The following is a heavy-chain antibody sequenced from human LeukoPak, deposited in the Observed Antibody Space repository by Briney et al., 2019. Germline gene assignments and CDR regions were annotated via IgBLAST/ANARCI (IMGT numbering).Heavy chain of an antibody. Sequence: GASVKVSCKASGYTFTSYAMNWVRQAPGQGLEWMGWINAGNGNTKYSQKFQGRVTITRDTSASTAYMELSSLRSEDTAVYYCARDRGSGYDYWGQGTLVTVSS. V-gene: IGHV1-3*01. CDR2: INAGNGNT. CDR3: ARDRGSGYDY. CDR1: GYTFTSYA. D-gene: IGHD6-19*01. J-gene: IGHJ4*02.